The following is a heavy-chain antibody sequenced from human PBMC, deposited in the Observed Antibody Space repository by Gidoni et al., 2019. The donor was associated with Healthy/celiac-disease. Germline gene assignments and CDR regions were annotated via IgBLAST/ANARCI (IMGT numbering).Heavy chain of an antibody. J-gene: IGHJ5*02. CDR3: ARVSIFEETVPRWFDP. V-gene: IGHV4-30-4*01. CDR2: IYYSGST. Sequence: QVQLQESGPGLVKPSQTLSLTCTVSGGSISSGDYYWSWIRQPPGKGLEWIGYIYYSGSTYYNPSLKSRVTISVDTSKNQFSLKLSSVTAADTAVYYCARVSIFEETVPRWFDPWGQGTLVTVSS. D-gene: IGHD3-3*02. CDR1: GGSISSGDYY.